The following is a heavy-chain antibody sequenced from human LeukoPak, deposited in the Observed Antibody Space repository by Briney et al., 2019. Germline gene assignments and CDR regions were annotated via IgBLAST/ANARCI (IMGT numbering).Heavy chain of an antibody. Sequence: GGSLRLSCAVSGITLSNYGMSWVRQAPGKGLEWVAGISGSGGGTNYADSVKGRFTISRDNSKNTLYLQMNSLRAEDTAVYFCAKRGVAIRVILVGFHKEAYYFDSWGQGALVTVSS. V-gene: IGHV3-23*01. CDR3: AKRGVAIRVILVGFHKEAYYFDS. D-gene: IGHD3-22*01. J-gene: IGHJ4*02. CDR2: ISGSGGGT. CDR1: GITLSNYG.